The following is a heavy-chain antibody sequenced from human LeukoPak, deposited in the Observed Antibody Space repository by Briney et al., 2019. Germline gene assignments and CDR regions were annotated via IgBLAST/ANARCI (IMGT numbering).Heavy chain of an antibody. J-gene: IGHJ4*02. CDR3: ACQIVGAFFAD. Sequence: SQTLSLTCTVSGGSISSADYYWSWIRQYPGKGLEWIGYTHYTGTTYYNPSLKSRVTISLDTSKNQFSLKLSSVTAADTAIYYCACQIVGAFFADWGQGTLVTVSS. CDR1: GGSISSADYY. D-gene: IGHD1-26*01. CDR2: THYTGTT. V-gene: IGHV4-31*03.